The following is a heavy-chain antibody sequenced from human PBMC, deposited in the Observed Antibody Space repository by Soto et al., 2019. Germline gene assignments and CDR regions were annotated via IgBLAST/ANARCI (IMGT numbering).Heavy chain of an antibody. CDR2: ISGSGGTT. V-gene: IGHV3-23*01. CDR1: GFTFSSYA. J-gene: IGHJ4*02. Sequence: EVQLLESGGGLVQPGGSLRLSCAASGFTFSSYAMSWVRQAPGKGLEWVSAISGSGGTTYYADSVKGRFTISRDNSKNTLYLQMSNLRAEDTSVYYCAKFSMRSYYDSSAYHWGQGTLVTVSS. CDR3: AKFSMRSYYDSSAYH. D-gene: IGHD3-22*01.